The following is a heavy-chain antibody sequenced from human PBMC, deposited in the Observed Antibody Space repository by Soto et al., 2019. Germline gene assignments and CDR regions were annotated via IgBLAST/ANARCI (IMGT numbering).Heavy chain of an antibody. Sequence: QVQLVQSEAEVMKPGSSVKVSSKPSGGTFSNYPISWVRQAPGQGLEWMGGIIPIFGTVNYAQKFQGRVTITADESTSTAYMDLSSLRSEDTAVYYCARGNHRWLQLWYFDLWGRGTLVIVSS. CDR3: ARGNHRWLQLWYFDL. J-gene: IGHJ2*01. V-gene: IGHV1-69*12. CDR2: IIPIFGTV. CDR1: GGTFSNYP. D-gene: IGHD5-12*01.